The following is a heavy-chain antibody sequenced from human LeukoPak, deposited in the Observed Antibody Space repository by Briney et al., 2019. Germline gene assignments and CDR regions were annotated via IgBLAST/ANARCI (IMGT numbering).Heavy chain of an antibody. CDR2: IRQDGNEI. Sequence: GGSLRLSCAAPGFTFSNYWMSWVRQAPGKGLEGVANIRQDGNEIYYMDFVKGRFTISRDNAMKSLYLQMNLLRAEDTAVYYCATLNWDDGVVSGFDRWGQGILVTVSS. V-gene: IGHV3-7*01. D-gene: IGHD2-2*01. CDR3: ATLNWDDGVVSGFDR. CDR1: GFTFSNYW. J-gene: IGHJ5*02.